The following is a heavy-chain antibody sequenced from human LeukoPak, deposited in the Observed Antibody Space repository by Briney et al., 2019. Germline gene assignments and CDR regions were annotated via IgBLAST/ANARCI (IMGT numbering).Heavy chain of an antibody. CDR2: IYTSGST. V-gene: IGHV4-61*02. D-gene: IGHD3-10*01. CDR3: ARDRLMVVSRFDP. Sequence: SETLSPTCTVSGGSISSGSYYWSWIRQPAGKGLEWIGRIYTSGSTNYNPSLKSRVTISVDTSKNQFSLKLSSVTAADTAVYYCARDRLMVVSRFDPWGQGTLVTVSS. J-gene: IGHJ5*02. CDR1: GGSISSGSYY.